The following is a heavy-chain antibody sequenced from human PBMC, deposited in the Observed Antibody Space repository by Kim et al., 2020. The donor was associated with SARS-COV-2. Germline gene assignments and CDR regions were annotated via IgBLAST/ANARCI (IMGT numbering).Heavy chain of an antibody. CDR3: ARAGRITMIVVVEGGAFDI. D-gene: IGHD3-22*01. V-gene: IGHV3-21*01. CDR1: GFTFSSYS. Sequence: GGSLRLSCAASGFTFSSYSMNWVRQAPGKGLEWVSSISSSSSHIYYADSVKGRFTISRDNAKNSLYLQMNSLRAEDTAVYYCARAGRITMIVVVEGGAFDIWGQGTMVTVSS. J-gene: IGHJ3*02. CDR2: ISSSSSHI.